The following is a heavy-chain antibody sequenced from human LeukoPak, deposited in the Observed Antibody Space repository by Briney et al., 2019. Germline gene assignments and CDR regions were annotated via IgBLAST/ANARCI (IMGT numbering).Heavy chain of an antibody. J-gene: IGHJ6*03. CDR3: ARVPPYSGSSLKLYYYMDV. V-gene: IGHV3-30-3*01. Sequence: PGRSLRLSCAASGFTFSSYAMHWVRQAPGKGLEWVAVISYDGSNKYYADSVKGRFTISRDNSKNTLYLQMNSLRAEDTAVYYCARVPPYSGSSLKLYYYMDVWGKGTTVTVSS. D-gene: IGHD1-26*01. CDR1: GFTFSSYA. CDR2: ISYDGSNK.